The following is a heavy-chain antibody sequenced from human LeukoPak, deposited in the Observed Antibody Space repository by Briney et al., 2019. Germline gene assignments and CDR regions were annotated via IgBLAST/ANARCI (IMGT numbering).Heavy chain of an antibody. V-gene: IGHV4-59*12. CDR1: GGSISSNY. Sequence: SETLSLTCTISGGSISSNYWGWVRQPPGKGLEYIGYIYQSGNNNYNPSLKSRVTFSEETSKNQFSLKLSSVTAADTAVYYCARVVGSRLDYWGQGTLVTVSS. CDR3: ARVVGSRLDY. CDR2: IYQSGNN. D-gene: IGHD1-26*01. J-gene: IGHJ4*02.